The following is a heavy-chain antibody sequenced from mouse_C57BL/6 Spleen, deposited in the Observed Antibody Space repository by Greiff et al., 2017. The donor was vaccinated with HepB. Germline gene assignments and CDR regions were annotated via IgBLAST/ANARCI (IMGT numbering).Heavy chain of an antibody. D-gene: IGHD1-1*01. CDR3: ARLYYGSSPYAMDY. CDR2: IWTGGGT. CDR1: GFSLTSYA. Sequence: VQLQESGPGLVAPSQSLSITCTVSGFSLTSYAISWVRQPPGKGLEWLGVIWTGGGTNYNSALKSRLSISKDNSKSQVFLKMNSLQTDDTARYYCARLYYGSSPYAMDYWGQGTSVTVSS. V-gene: IGHV2-9-1*01. J-gene: IGHJ4*01.